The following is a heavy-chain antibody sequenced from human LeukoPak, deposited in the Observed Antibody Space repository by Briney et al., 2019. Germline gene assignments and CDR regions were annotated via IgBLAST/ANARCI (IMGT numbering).Heavy chain of an antibody. CDR3: ARETRETGRGDHQTDAFDI. CDR2: INRDASRP. J-gene: IGHJ3*02. D-gene: IGHD2-21*01. CDR1: GFTFSDYW. Sequence: SGGSLRLSCAASGFTFSDYWMHWVRQAPGEGLVWVSRINRDASRPSYADSVKGRFTISRDNAKNTLYLQMNSLRADDTALYYCARETRETGRGDHQTDAFDIWGQGTMVSVSS. V-gene: IGHV3-74*01.